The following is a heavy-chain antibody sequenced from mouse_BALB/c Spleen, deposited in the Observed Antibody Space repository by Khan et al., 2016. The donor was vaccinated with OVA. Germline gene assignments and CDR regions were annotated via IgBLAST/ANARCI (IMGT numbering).Heavy chain of an antibody. J-gene: IGHJ4*01. CDR3: ARAYYANYREAMDY. CDR1: GFSLTGYG. CDR2: IWGDGST. D-gene: IGHD2-10*01. V-gene: IGHV2-6-7*01. Sequence: QVQLKESGPGPVVPSQSLSITCTVSGFSLTGYGVNWVRQPPGKGLEWLGMIWGDGSTDYNSALKSRLSISKDNSKSQVFLKMNSLQTDDTARYYCARAYYANYREAMDYWGQGTSVTFSS.